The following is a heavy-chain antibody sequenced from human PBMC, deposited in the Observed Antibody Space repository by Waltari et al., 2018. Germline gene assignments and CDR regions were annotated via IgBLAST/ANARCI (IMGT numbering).Heavy chain of an antibody. CDR1: GYSVSSNTY. CDR2: SHHTGST. J-gene: IGHJ5*01. V-gene: IGHV4-38-2*01. Sequence: QVQLQESGPGLVKPSETLSLTCVVSGYSVSSNTYWAWIRQPPGKGLEWIGSSHHTGSTYYSPSLKIRVTISIDTSKNQFSVNLISVTAADTAVYYCARVGQYCTSSSCFYWFDSWGQGTQVTVSS. CDR3: ARVGQYCTSSSCFYWFDS. D-gene: IGHD2-2*01.